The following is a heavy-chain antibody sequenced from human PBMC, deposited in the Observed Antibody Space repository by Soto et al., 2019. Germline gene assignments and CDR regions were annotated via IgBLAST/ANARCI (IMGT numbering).Heavy chain of an antibody. V-gene: IGHV4-4*07. D-gene: IGHD2-21*02. CDR2: FYTTGRA. Sequence: SETLSLTCIVSGGSISSSYWNWIRHPAGKGLEWIGRFYTTGRASYNPSLKGRLTLSGDTSKNQFSLRLGSVTAADTAVYYCARAGYCGPGCYYYFDYWGQGTLVTVSS. CDR1: GGSISSSY. CDR3: ARAGYCGPGCYYYFDY. J-gene: IGHJ4*02.